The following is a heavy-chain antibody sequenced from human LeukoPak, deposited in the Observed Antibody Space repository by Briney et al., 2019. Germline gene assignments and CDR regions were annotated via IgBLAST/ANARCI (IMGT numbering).Heavy chain of an antibody. CDR2: IFRSGSTT. D-gene: IGHD6-13*01. J-gene: IGHJ4*02. V-gene: IGHV3-23*05. CDR3: AKSYSSSWYGRSYPENYYFDY. CDR1: GFTFSSYA. Sequence: PGGSLRLSCAASGFTFSSYAMSWVRQAPGWGLEWVSAIFRSGSTTYYADSVKGRFTISRDNSKNTLYLQMNSLRAEDTAVYYCAKSYSSSWYGRSYPENYYFDYWGQGTLVTVSS.